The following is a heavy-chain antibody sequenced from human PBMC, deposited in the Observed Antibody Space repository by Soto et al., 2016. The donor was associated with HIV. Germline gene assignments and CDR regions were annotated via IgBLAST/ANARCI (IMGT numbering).Heavy chain of an antibody. CDR3: ARGVKDLTVILDY. D-gene: IGHD2-15*01. CDR2: MNPDNGNT. CDR1: GYTFTNYD. J-gene: IGHJ4*02. Sequence: VQLMQSGAEVKKPGSSVKVSCKTSGYTFTNYDINWVRQADGQGPEWMGWMNPDNGNTEFAQNFQDRVTFTRNRSISTAYLELNNLTSDDTALYYCARGVKDLTVILDYWGQGTLVTVSS. V-gene: IGHV1-8*03.